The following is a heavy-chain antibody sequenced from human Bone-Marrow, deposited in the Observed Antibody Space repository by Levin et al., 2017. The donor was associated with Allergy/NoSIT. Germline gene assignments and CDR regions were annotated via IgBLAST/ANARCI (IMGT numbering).Heavy chain of an antibody. CDR1: GYSFTSYW. CDR3: ARHLRKQLDGWDFDY. Sequence: GESLKISCKGSGYSFTSYWIGWVRQMPGKGLEWMGIIYPGDSDTRYSPSFQGQVTISADKSISTAYLQWSSLKASDTAMYYCARHLRKQLDGWDFDYWGQGTLVTVSS. CDR2: IYPGDSDT. D-gene: IGHD6-6*01. J-gene: IGHJ4*02. V-gene: IGHV5-51*01.